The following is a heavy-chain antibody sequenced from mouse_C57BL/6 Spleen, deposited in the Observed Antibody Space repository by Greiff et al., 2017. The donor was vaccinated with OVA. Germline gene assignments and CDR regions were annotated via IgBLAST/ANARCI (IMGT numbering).Heavy chain of an antibody. CDR1: GFTFSDYY. CDR2: ISNGGGST. D-gene: IGHD2-1*01. J-gene: IGHJ4*01. Sequence: EVKVVESGGGLVQPGGSLKLSCAASGFTFSDYYMYWVRQTPEKRLEWVAYISNGGGSTYYPDTVKGRFTISRDNAKNTLYLQMSRLKSEDTAMYYCARHAGNYYAMDYWGQGTSVTVSS. CDR3: ARHAGNYYAMDY. V-gene: IGHV5-12*01.